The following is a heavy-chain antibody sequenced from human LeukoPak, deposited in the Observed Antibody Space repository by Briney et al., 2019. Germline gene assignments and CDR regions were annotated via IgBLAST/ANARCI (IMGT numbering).Heavy chain of an antibody. Sequence: SQTLSLTCAISGDSVSSRGAAWNWIRQSPSRGLEWLGRTYYRSKWYNDYAVSVKGRITINPDTSKNQFSLQLNSVTPDDTAIYYCARDLCCAAAGNTAWFDPWGQGTLVTVSS. CDR3: ARDLCCAAAGNTAWFDP. D-gene: IGHD6-13*01. J-gene: IGHJ5*02. CDR2: TYYRSKWYN. V-gene: IGHV6-1*01. CDR1: GDSVSSRGAA.